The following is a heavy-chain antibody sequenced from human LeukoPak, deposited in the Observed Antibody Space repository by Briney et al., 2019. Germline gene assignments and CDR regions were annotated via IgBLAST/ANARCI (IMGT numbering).Heavy chain of an antibody. CDR1: GGSISSGGYS. CDR2: IYHSGST. CDR3: ASSLVRGVKGQAFDI. V-gene: IGHV4-30-2*01. Sequence: SQTLSLTCAVSGGSISSGGYSWSWIRQPPGKGLEWIGYIYHSGSTYYNPSLKSRVTISVDRSKNQFSLKLSSVTAADTAVYYCASSLVRGVKGQAFDIWGQGTTVTVSS. D-gene: IGHD3-10*01. J-gene: IGHJ3*02.